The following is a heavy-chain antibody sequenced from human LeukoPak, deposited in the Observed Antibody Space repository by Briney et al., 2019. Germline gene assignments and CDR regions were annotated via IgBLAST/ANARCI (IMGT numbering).Heavy chain of an antibody. CDR2: ISGSGGST. V-gene: IGHV3-23*01. Sequence: PGGSLRLSCAASGFTFSSYAMSWVRQAPGKGLEWVSAISGSGGSTYYADSVKGRFTISRDNSKNTLYLQMNSLRAEDTAVYYCAKDSILLWFGEPETPHFDYWGQGTLVTVSS. CDR1: GFTFSSYA. CDR3: AKDSILLWFGEPETPHFDY. J-gene: IGHJ4*02. D-gene: IGHD3-10*01.